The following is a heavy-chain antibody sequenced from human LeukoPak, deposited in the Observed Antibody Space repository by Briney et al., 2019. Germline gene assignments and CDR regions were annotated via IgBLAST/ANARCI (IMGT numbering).Heavy chain of an antibody. CDR1: GVTFSSYA. V-gene: IGHV1-69*13. CDR2: IIPIFGTA. Sequence: ASVKVSCKASGVTFSSYAISWVRQAPGQGLEWMGGIIPIFGTANYAQKFQGRVTITADESTSTAYMELSSLRSEDTAVYYCARSWDTAMVSYFDYWGQGTLVTVSS. J-gene: IGHJ4*02. D-gene: IGHD5-18*01. CDR3: ARSWDTAMVSYFDY.